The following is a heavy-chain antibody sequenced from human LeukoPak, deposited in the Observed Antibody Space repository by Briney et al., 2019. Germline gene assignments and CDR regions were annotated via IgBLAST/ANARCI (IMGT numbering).Heavy chain of an antibody. V-gene: IGHV3-23*01. CDR1: RFTFSIYA. D-gene: IGHD3-3*01. CDR3: TSHDGRGYYDFDY. CDR2: ISGSGGRT. Sequence: GGSLRLSCGASRFTFSIYAMYWVRRAPGKGLEWVSLISGSGGRTYYADSEKGRFTISSDNSKITLHQQMNSLRAEDTVVYYGTSHDGRGYYDFDYWGQGTLVTASS. J-gene: IGHJ4*02.